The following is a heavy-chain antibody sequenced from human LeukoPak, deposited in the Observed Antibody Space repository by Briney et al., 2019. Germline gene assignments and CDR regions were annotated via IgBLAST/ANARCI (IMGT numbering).Heavy chain of an antibody. Sequence: SETLSLTCTVSGGXISSYYCTWIRQPPGKGLEWIGYVYYSGSTKYNPSLKSRVTISVDTSKNQFSLKLNSVTAADTAVYYCARRYCSGGSCYSSLDYWGQGTLVTVSS. V-gene: IGHV4-59*01. CDR2: VYYSGST. CDR1: GGXISSYY. CDR3: ARRYCSGGSCYSSLDY. J-gene: IGHJ4*02. D-gene: IGHD2-15*01.